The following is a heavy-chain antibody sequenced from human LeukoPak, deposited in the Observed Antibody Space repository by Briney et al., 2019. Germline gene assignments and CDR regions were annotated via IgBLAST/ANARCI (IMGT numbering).Heavy chain of an antibody. CDR1: GGSISSSSYY. V-gene: IGHV4-39*07. D-gene: IGHD6-6*01. J-gene: IGHJ4*02. Sequence: SETLSLTCTVSGGSISSSSYYWGWTRQPPGKGLEWIGSIYYSGSTYYNPSLKSRVTISVDTSKDQFSLKLSSVTAADTAVYYCARVRRSSSSGFDYWGQGTLVTVSS. CDR2: IYYSGST. CDR3: ARVRRSSSSGFDY.